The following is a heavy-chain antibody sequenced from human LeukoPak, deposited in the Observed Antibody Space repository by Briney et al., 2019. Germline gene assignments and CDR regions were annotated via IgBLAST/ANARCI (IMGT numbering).Heavy chain of an antibody. D-gene: IGHD3-3*01. CDR3: ATSRGYDFWSGHNWFDP. J-gene: IGHJ5*02. V-gene: IGHV1-18*01. CDR1: GGTFSSYA. CDR2: ISAYNGNT. Sequence: ASVKVSCKASGGTFSSYAISWVRQAPGQGLEWMGWISAYNGNTNYAQKLQGRVTMTTDTSTSTAYMELRSLRSDDTAVYYCATSRGYDFWSGHNWFDPWGQGTLVTVSS.